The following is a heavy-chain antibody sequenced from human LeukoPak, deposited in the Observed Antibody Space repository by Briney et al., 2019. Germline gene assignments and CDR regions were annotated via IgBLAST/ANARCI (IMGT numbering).Heavy chain of an antibody. Sequence: HGEALKISCKGSGYSFTSYWIGWVRQMPGKGLEWMGIIYPGDSDTRYSPSFQGQVTISADKSISTAYLQWSSLKASDTAMYYCASSSGGELLPFDYWGQGTLVTVSS. CDR3: ASSSGGELLPFDY. CDR2: IYPGDSDT. J-gene: IGHJ4*02. V-gene: IGHV5-51*01. D-gene: IGHD1-26*01. CDR1: GYSFTSYW.